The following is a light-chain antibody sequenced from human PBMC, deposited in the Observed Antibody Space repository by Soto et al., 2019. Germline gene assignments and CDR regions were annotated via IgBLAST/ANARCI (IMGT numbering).Light chain of an antibody. V-gene: IGLV2-14*01. Sequence: QSALTQPASVSGSPGQSITISCTGTSSDVGDYNYVSWYQQHPDKAPKVMIYDVSNRPSGVSNRFSGSKSGNTASLTISGLQAEDEADYYCNSYTTSGNYVFGTGTKLNVL. CDR1: SSDVGDYNY. J-gene: IGLJ1*01. CDR3: NSYTTSGNYV. CDR2: DVS.